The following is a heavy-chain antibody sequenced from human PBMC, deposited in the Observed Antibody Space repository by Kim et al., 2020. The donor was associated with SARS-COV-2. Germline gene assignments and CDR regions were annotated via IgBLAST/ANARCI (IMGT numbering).Heavy chain of an antibody. Sequence: SETLSLTCTVSGGSISSDYWSWIRQPPGKGLEWIGYIYYSGSTNYNPSLKNRVTISVDTSKNQFSLKLSSVTAADTGVYYCARDVSGSYMSWFDPWGQGTLVTVSS. CDR1: GGSISSDY. J-gene: IGHJ5*02. CDR2: IYYSGST. CDR3: ARDVSGSYMSWFDP. D-gene: IGHD1-26*01. V-gene: IGHV4-59*01.